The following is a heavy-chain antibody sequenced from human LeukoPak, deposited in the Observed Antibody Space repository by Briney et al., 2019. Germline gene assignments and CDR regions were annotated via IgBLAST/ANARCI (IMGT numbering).Heavy chain of an antibody. CDR2: ISGSDTTV. J-gene: IGHJ4*02. CDR1: GFIFSSHN. CDR3: ARDPRTVTGDFAS. V-gene: IGHV3-48*01. D-gene: IGHD6-19*01. Sequence: GGSLRLSCAASGFIFSSHNMNWLRQAPGKGLEWVSYISGSDTTVYYADSVRGRFTISRDNAKNSLFLQMNSLRAEDSAMYYCARDPRTVTGDFASWGQGTLVNVSS.